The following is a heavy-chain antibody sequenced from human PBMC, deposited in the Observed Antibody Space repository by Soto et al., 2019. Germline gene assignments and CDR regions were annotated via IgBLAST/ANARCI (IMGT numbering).Heavy chain of an antibody. V-gene: IGHV1-69*01. J-gene: IGHJ6*02. CDR2: IIPIFGTA. CDR3: ARDGTGYSSSWYYYYGMDV. CDR1: GGTFSSYA. Sequence: QVQLVQSGAEVKKPGSSVKVSCKASGGTFSSYAISWVRQAPGQGLEWMGGIIPIFGTANYAQKFQGRVTITADESTSTAYMELSSLRSEDTAVYYCARDGTGYSSSWYYYYGMDVWGQGTTVTVSS. D-gene: IGHD6-13*01.